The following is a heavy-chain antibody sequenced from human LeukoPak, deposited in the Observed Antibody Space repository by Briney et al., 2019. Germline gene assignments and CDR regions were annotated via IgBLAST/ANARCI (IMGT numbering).Heavy chain of an antibody. Sequence: PGGSLRLSCAASGFTFSNFWMGWVRQAPGKGLEWVASINFDESAKHHVDSVKGRFTISRDNARNSMFLQMNSLRAEDTAVYFCTRVTTNGCFEYWGQGILVTVSS. CDR3: TRVTTNGCFEY. V-gene: IGHV3-7*04. CDR2: INFDESAK. J-gene: IGHJ4*02. CDR1: GFTFSNFW. D-gene: IGHD1-1*01.